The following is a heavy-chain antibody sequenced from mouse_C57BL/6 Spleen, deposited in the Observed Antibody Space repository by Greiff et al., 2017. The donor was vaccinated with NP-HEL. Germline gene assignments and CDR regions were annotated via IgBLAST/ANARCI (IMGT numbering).Heavy chain of an antibody. D-gene: IGHD2-3*01. CDR3: AREGGYDGYYDY. J-gene: IGHJ2*01. V-gene: IGHV1-52*01. CDR2: IDPSDSET. Sequence: QVQLKQSGAELVRPGSSVKLSCKASGYTFTSYWMHWVKQRPIQGLEWIGNIDPSDSETHYNQKFKDKATLTVDKSSSTAYMQLSSLTSEDSAVYYCAREGGYDGYYDYWGQGTTLTVSS. CDR1: GYTFTSYW.